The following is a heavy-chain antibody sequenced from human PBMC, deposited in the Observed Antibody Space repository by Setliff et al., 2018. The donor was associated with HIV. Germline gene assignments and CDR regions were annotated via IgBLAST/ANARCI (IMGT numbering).Heavy chain of an antibody. V-gene: IGHV7-4-1*02. J-gene: IGHJ6*02. CDR3: TTGEQGSDYSNYYGMDV. D-gene: IGHD4-4*01. Sequence: ASVKVSCKASGYSFINYAMNWVRQAPGQGLEWMGWVNTQTGSPTYAQAFTGRFVFSVDTSITTAFLEISSLKAEDTAVYYCTTGEQGSDYSNYYGMDVWGQGTTVTVS. CDR2: VNTQTGSP. CDR1: GYSFINYA.